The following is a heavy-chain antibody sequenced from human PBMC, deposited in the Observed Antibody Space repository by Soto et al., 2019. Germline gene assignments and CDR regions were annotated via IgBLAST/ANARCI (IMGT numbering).Heavy chain of an antibody. D-gene: IGHD2-15*01. CDR1: GFTFSSYA. J-gene: IGHJ4*02. CDR2: ISGSGGST. CDR3: AKKKQDIVVVVAAHFDY. Sequence: PGGSLRLSCAASGFTFSSYAMSWVRQAPGKGLEWVSAISGSGGSTYYADSVKGRFTISRDNSKNTLYLQMNSLRAEDTAVYYCAKKKQDIVVVVAAHFDYWGQGTLVTVSS. V-gene: IGHV3-23*01.